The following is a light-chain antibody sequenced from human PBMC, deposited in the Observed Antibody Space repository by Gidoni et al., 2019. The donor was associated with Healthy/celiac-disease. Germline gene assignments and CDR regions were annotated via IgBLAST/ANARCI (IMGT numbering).Light chain of an antibody. CDR2: DAS. CDR1: QSVSSY. J-gene: IGKJ2*01. CDR3: HQRSNWPPYT. Sequence: EIVMTQSPATLYLSPGARATLSRRASQSVSSYLACCKQKPGQAPRLLIYDASTRATGIPARFSGSGSATNFTLTISSLEPQDFAVYYCHQRSNWPPYTFGQGTKLEIK. V-gene: IGKV3-11*01.